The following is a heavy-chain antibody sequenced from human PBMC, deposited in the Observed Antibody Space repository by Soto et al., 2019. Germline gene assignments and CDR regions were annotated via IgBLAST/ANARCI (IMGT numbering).Heavy chain of an antibody. D-gene: IGHD2-2*01. Sequence: EVHLVESGGGLVQPGGSLRLSCSVSGFTFSNYWMNWVRQAPGKGLEWVANIRQDGSGENYVDSAKGRFIISRDNANNLLYLQMNSLRVEDTAIYYCARVSRDGNTGYAMDVWGLGTTVSVSS. J-gene: IGHJ6*02. CDR3: ARVSRDGNTGYAMDV. CDR1: GFTFSNYW. V-gene: IGHV3-7*05. CDR2: IRQDGSGE.